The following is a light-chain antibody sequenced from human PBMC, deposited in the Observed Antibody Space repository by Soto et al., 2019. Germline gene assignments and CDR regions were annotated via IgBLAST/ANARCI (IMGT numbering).Light chain of an antibody. Sequence: EIVLTQSPATLSSSPGARATLSCRASQSVSSYLAWYQQKPCQAPRLLIYYASNRATGIPARFSGSGSGTDFTRTSSRLEPEDFAVYYCQQRSNWYTFGQVTKLEIK. V-gene: IGKV3-11*01. J-gene: IGKJ2*01. CDR1: QSVSSY. CDR3: QQRSNWYT. CDR2: YAS.